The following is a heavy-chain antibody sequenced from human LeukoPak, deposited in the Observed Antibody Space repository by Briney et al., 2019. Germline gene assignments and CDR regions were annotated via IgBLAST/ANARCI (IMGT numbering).Heavy chain of an antibody. Sequence: GESLKISCKGSGYSFTSYWIGWVRQMPGKGLEWMGIIYPGDSDIRYSPSFQGQVTISADKSSTSAYLQWSRLQASDTAMYYCARLISDSVAGTFWFDPWGHGTLVTVSS. CDR2: IYPGDSDI. D-gene: IGHD6-19*01. V-gene: IGHV5-51*01. J-gene: IGHJ5*02. CDR3: ARLISDSVAGTFWFDP. CDR1: GYSFTSYW.